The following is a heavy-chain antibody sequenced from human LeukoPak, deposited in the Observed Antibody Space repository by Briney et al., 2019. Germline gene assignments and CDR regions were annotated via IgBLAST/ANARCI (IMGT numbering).Heavy chain of an antibody. J-gene: IGHJ4*02. Sequence: PSETLSLTCAVSGYSISSGYYWGWIRQPPGKGLEWIGRIYHSGGTYYTQSLRSRVTISVDTSKNQFSLKLSSVTAADTAVYYCARDFLFSATAMGYFDYWGQGTLVTVSS. D-gene: IGHD5-18*01. CDR1: GYSISSGYY. CDR3: ARDFLFSATAMGYFDY. V-gene: IGHV4-38-2*02. CDR2: IYHSGGT.